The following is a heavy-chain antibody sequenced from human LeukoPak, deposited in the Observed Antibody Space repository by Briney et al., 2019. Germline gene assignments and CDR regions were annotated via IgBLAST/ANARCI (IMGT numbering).Heavy chain of an antibody. CDR2: IIPIFGTA. D-gene: IGHD3-22*01. J-gene: IGHJ4*02. V-gene: IGHV1-69*13. CDR1: GGTFSSYA. CDR3: ARSHYSLDYYDSTEGARWDTPFDY. Sequence: VASVKVSCKASGGTFSSYAISWVRQAPGQGLEWMGGIIPIFGTANYAQKFQGRVTITADESTSTAYMELSSLRSEDTAVYYCARSHYSLDYYDSTEGARWDTPFDYWGQGTLVTVSS.